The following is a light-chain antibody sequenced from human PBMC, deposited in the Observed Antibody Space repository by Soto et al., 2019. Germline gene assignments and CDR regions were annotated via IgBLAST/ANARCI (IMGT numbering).Light chain of an antibody. J-gene: IGLJ1*01. CDR2: DNN. CDR1: NSSIGNNC. CDR3: GTLDSSLSAGV. V-gene: IGLV1-51*01. Sequence: QSVLTQPPSVSATPGQTVTISCSGSNSSIGNNCVSWYQQLPGTAPKLLIYDNNKRPSEIPDRFSGSKSGTSATLGITGLQTGDEADYYCGTLDSSLSAGVFGTGTKLTVL.